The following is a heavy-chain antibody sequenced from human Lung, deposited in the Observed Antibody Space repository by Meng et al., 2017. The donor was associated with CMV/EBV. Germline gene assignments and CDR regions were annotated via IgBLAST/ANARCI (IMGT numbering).Heavy chain of an antibody. CDR2: NYYSGST. Sequence: VALRGTGPGLVKPSETLSLTCAVSCGSISTYYWSWIRQPPGKGLEWIGNNYYSGSTNYNPSLARRVTISVDSSKNQFSLKLSSVTAADTAVYYCARHQNGGTYPLDYWGQGTLVTVSS. J-gene: IGHJ4*02. CDR1: CGSISTYY. V-gene: IGHV4-59*08. CDR3: ARHQNGGTYPLDY. D-gene: IGHD3-16*02.